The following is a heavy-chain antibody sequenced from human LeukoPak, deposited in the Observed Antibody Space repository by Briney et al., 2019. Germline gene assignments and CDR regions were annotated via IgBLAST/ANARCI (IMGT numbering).Heavy chain of an antibody. CDR2: ISSSGNYI. V-gene: IGHV3-21*01. CDR1: GFIFKDYG. J-gene: IGHJ4*02. CDR3: ARLGVEVTIFHY. Sequence: PGGSLRLSCTASGFIFKDYGMNWVRQAPGKGLEWVSTISSSGNYIYYAESVKGRFTISKDNAKNSLSLQMNSLRDEDTAVYYCARLGVEVTIFHYWGQGTLVTVSS. D-gene: IGHD3-3*01.